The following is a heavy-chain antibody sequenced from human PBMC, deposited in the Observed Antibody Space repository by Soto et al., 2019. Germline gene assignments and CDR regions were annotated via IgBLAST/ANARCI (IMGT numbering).Heavy chain of an antibody. V-gene: IGHV5-10-1*01. Sequence: GESLKISCEAPGYSFSSSWISCVRQMPGKGLEWMGMIDHSDSYINYSPSFQGHITISADKSITAAYLQWSGLKAWDTAIYYGARSGYCSAGSCYHPDYWGQGTLVTVSS. J-gene: IGHJ4*02. CDR1: GYSFSSSW. D-gene: IGHD2-15*01. CDR2: IDHSDSYI. CDR3: ARSGYCSAGSCYHPDY.